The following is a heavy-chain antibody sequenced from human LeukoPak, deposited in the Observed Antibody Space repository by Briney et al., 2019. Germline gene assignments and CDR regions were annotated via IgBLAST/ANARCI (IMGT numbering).Heavy chain of an antibody. CDR2: VYYSGST. CDR1: GGSISSGGYY. V-gene: IGHV4-61*08. Sequence: SETLSLTCTVSGGSISSGGYYWSWIRQPPGKGLEWIGYVYYSGSTNYNPSLKSRVIILVDTSKNQFSLKLSSVTAADTAVYYCARGLYNYGPLFDYWGQGTLVTVSS. J-gene: IGHJ4*02. CDR3: ARGLYNYGPLFDY. D-gene: IGHD5-24*01.